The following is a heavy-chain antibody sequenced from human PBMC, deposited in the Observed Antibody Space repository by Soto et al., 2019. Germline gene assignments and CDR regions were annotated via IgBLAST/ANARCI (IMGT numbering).Heavy chain of an antibody. V-gene: IGHV4-59*01. Sequence: SETLSLTCPVSGGSISSYYWSWIRQPPGKGLEWIGYIYYSGSTNYNPSLKSRVTISVDTSKNQFSLKLSSVPAADTAVYYCARAITAADPFDYWGQGTLVTVSS. CDR2: IYYSGST. CDR3: ARAITAADPFDY. D-gene: IGHD6-13*01. J-gene: IGHJ4*02. CDR1: GGSISSYY.